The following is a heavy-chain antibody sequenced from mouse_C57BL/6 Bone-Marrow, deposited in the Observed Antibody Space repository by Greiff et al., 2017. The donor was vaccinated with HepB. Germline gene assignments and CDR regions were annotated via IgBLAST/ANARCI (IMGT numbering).Heavy chain of an antibody. J-gene: IGHJ4*01. CDR1: GYTFTSYG. Sequence: VKLMESGAELARPGASVKLSCKASGYTFTSYGISWVKQRTGQGLEWIGEIYPRSGNTYYNEKFKGKATLTADKSSSTAYMELRSLTSEDSAVYFCARPSYYDYDDGDLFYAMDYWGQGTSVTVSS. CDR2: IYPRSGNT. CDR3: ARPSYYDYDDGDLFYAMDY. V-gene: IGHV1-81*01. D-gene: IGHD2-4*01.